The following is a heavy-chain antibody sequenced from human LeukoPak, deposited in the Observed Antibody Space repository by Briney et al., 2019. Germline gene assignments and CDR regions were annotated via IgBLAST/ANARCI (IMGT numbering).Heavy chain of an antibody. CDR2: LSDSAVSS. Sequence: GGSLRLSCAVSGFTFSTFAMNWVRQAPGKGLEWVSSLSDSAVSSYYADSVKGRFTISRDNSKNTLYLQMNSLRAVDTATYYCAKAPDSSGFPSYFDSWGQGTLVAVSS. J-gene: IGHJ4*02. V-gene: IGHV3-23*01. CDR1: GFTFSTFA. CDR3: AKAPDSSGFPSYFDS. D-gene: IGHD3-22*01.